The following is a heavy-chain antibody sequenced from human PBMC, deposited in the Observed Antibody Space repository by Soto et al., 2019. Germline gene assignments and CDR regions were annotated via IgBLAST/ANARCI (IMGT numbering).Heavy chain of an antibody. CDR2: INPSGGST. CDR1: GYTFTSYY. J-gene: IGHJ6*03. V-gene: IGHV1-46*03. D-gene: IGHD2-2*01. CDR3: ARDAELGGSSTSCCYYYYMDV. Sequence: GASVKVYCKASGYTFTSYYMHWVRQAPGQGLEWKGKINPSGGSTSYAQKYQGRVTMTRDTSTSTVYMELSSLRSEDTAVYYCARDAELGGSSTSCCYYYYMDVWGKGTTVTVSS.